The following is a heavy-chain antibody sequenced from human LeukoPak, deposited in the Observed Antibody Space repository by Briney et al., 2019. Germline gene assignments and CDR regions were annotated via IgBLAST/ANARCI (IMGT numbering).Heavy chain of an antibody. CDR2: LHTSGGP. J-gene: IGHJ4*02. D-gene: IGHD3-16*01. CDR1: GGSISLWQ. V-gene: IGHV4-4*07. Sequence: SETLSLTCSVSGGSISLWQWNWIRQVAGKGLEWIGRLHTSGGPKYNPSLKSRVTMSLDTSMNQFFLKVSSVTAADTAVYFCATGGGPFDYWGQGILVTVSS. CDR3: ATGGGPFDY.